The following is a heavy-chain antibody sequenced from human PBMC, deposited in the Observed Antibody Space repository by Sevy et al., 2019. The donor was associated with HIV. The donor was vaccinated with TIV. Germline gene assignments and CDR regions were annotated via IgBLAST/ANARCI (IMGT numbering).Heavy chain of an antibody. V-gene: IGHV3-33*01. CDR3: ARDIRRVGCLDY. Sequence: GGSLRLSCAASGFTFSSYGMHWVRQAPGKGLEWVAVIWHDGSNKYYADSVKGRFTISRDNSKNTLYLQMNSLRAEDTAVYYCARDIRRVGCLDYWGQGTLVTVSS. D-gene: IGHD6-19*01. J-gene: IGHJ4*02. CDR1: GFTFSSYG. CDR2: IWHDGSNK.